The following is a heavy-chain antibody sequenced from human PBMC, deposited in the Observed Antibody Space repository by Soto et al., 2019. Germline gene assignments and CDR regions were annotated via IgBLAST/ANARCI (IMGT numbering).Heavy chain of an antibody. V-gene: IGHV4-61*01. CDR1: DGAVRSGTYY. CDR3: TRGPPRVQWFDP. CDR2: IYFTGST. J-gene: IGHJ5*02. Sequence: GTLSLTVTVFDGAVRSGTYYWSWIRQPPGKGLEWIGHIYFTGSTNYNPSLKSRVTMSLDTSRNQFSLKLSSVTAADTAVYYCTRGPPRVQWFDPWGLGTLVTVSS.